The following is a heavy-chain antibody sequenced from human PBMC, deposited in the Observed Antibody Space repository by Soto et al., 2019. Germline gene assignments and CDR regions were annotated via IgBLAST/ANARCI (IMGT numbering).Heavy chain of an antibody. CDR2: IYYSGST. CDR3: ARNYGRGXFDI. Sequence: SETLSLTCTVSGGSISSGDHYWSWIRQPPGKGLGWIGSIYYSGSTFYNPSLKSRVSISVDTSKNQFSLKLSSVTAADTAVYYCARNYGRGXFDIWGQGTMVTVSS. J-gene: IGHJ3*02. V-gene: IGHV4-30-4*02. D-gene: IGHD4-17*01. CDR1: GGSISSGDHY.